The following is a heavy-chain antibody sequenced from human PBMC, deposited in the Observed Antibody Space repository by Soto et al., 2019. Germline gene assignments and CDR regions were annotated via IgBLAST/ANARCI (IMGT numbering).Heavy chain of an antibody. Sequence: GESLKISCKGSVYSFTSYWISWVRQMPGKGLEWMGRIDPSDSYTNYSPSFQGHVTISADKSISTAYLQWSSLKASDTAMYYCARPLLPDYYDSSVGAFDIWGQGTMVTVSS. CDR3: ARPLLPDYYDSSVGAFDI. CDR2: IDPSDSYT. J-gene: IGHJ3*02. CDR1: VYSFTSYW. D-gene: IGHD3-22*01. V-gene: IGHV5-10-1*01.